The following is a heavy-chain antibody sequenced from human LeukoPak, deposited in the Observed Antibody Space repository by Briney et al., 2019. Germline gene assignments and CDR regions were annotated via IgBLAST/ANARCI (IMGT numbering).Heavy chain of an antibody. CDR2: IKSKTDGGTT. J-gene: IGHJ4*02. V-gene: IGHV3-15*01. D-gene: IGHD4-17*01. CDR3: TTESTVTTNPFDY. Sequence: PGGSLRLSCAASGFTFSNAWMSWVRQAPGKGLEWVGRIKSKTDGGTTDYAAPVKGRFTISRDDSKNTLYLQMNSLKTEDTAVYYCTTESTVTTNPFDYWGQGTLVTVSS. CDR1: GFTFSNAW.